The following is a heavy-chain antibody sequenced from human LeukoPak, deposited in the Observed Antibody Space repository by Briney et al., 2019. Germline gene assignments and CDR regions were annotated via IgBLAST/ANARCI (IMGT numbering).Heavy chain of an antibody. CDR3: AKDLLLRSTWQYYFDY. CDR1: GFTFSDYY. Sequence: GGSLRLSCAASGFTFSDYYMSWIRQAPGKGLEWVSYISSSGSTIYYADSVKGRFTISRDNAKNSLYLQMNSLRAEDTAVYYCAKDLLLRSTWQYYFDYWGQGTLVSVSS. V-gene: IGHV3-11*01. D-gene: IGHD1-26*01. CDR2: ISSSGSTI. J-gene: IGHJ4*02.